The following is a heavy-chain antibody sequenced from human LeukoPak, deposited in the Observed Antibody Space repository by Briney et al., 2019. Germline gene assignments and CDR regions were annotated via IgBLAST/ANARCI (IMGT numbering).Heavy chain of an antibody. Sequence: PGRSLRLSCAASGFTFSSYAMHWVRQAPGKGLEWVAVISYDGSNKYYADSVKGRFTISRDNSKNTLYLQMNSLRAEDTAVYYCAKDLYSSSSRPPNWFDPWGQGTLVTVSS. CDR3: AKDLYSSSSRPPNWFDP. J-gene: IGHJ5*02. CDR1: GFTFSSYA. D-gene: IGHD6-6*01. V-gene: IGHV3-30-3*01. CDR2: ISYDGSNK.